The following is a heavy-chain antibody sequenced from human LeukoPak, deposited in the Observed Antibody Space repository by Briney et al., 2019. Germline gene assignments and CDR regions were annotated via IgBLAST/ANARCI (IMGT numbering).Heavy chain of an antibody. CDR1: GFTFSDYY. V-gene: IGHV3-11*01. CDR3: ARDLHVSELPEPLVDV. CDR2: ISSSGSTI. Sequence: GGSLRLSCAASGFTFSDYYMSWIRQAPGKGLEWVSYISSSGSTIYYADSVKGRFTISRDTAKNSLYLQMNSLRAEDTAVYYCARDLHVSELPEPLVDVWRKGTTVSVPS. J-gene: IGHJ6*04. D-gene: IGHD1-26*01.